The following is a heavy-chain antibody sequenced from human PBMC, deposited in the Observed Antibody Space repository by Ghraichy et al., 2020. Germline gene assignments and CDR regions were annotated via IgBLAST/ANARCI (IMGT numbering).Heavy chain of an antibody. D-gene: IGHD2-15*01. V-gene: IGHV3-66*01. CDR3: ATKFCSGGSCYSVDPLYFYYGMDV. CDR2: IYSGGTT. CDR1: GFTVSSNY. Sequence: GGSLRLSCAVSGFTVSSNYMTWVRQAPGKGLEWVSVIYSGGTTYYADSVKGRFTISRDISKNTLYLQMDSLRAEDTAVYYCATKFCSGGSCYSVDPLYFYYGMDVWGQGTTVTVSS. J-gene: IGHJ6*02.